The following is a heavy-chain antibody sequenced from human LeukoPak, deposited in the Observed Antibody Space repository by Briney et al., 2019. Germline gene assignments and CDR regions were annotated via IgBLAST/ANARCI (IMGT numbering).Heavy chain of an antibody. J-gene: IGHJ4*02. CDR2: INPNSGVT. D-gene: IGHD2-2*01. V-gene: IGHV1-2*02. CDR3: ARVFSTSTSSLDY. CDR1: GYTFTAYS. Sequence: ASVKVSCKASGYTFTAYSLHWVRRAPEQGLEWMGWINPNSGVTNYAQKFQGRVIMTRDTSISTAYMELGRLGSDDTAVYYCARVFSTSTSSLDYWGQGTLVTVSS.